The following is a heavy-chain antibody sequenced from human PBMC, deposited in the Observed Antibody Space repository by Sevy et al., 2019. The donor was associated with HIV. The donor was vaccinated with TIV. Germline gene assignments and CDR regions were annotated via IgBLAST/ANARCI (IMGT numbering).Heavy chain of an antibody. CDR2: TRNKADGYTT. D-gene: IGHD6-13*01. CDR1: GFTFSDHY. Sequence: GGSLRLSCVASGFTFSDHYMEWVRQAPGKGPEWVGRTRNKADGYTTEYAASVKGRFTISRDESKNSLYVQMNSLKAEDTAVYYCATHAGIAAAGRVFDYWGQGTLVTVSS. V-gene: IGHV3-72*01. CDR3: ATHAGIAAAGRVFDY. J-gene: IGHJ4*02.